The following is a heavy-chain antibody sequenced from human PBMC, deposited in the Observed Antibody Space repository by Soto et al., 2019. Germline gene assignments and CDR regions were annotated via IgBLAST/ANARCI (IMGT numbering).Heavy chain of an antibody. J-gene: IGHJ2*01. CDR2: IYYSGST. V-gene: IGHV4-39*01. D-gene: IGHD6-19*01. CDR1: GGSISSSSYY. Sequence: SETLSLTCTVSGGSISSSSYYWGWIRQPPGKGLEWIGSIYYSGSTYYNPSLKSRVTISVDTSKNQFTLKLSSVTAADSALYYCARVKYIAVAGRRYFDLWGRGTLVTVSS. CDR3: ARVKYIAVAGRRYFDL.